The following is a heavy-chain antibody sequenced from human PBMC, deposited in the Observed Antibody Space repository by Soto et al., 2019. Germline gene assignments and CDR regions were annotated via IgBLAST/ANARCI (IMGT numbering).Heavy chain of an antibody. J-gene: IGHJ4*02. Sequence: QVQLVESGGGVVQPGRSLRLSCAASGFTFSNYGMHWVRQAPGKGLEWVAVISYHGSDKYYADSVKGRFTISRDNSKNTLYLQMVSLRAEDTAVYYCAKDHLTTTVTTVGYWGQGTLVTGSS. CDR2: ISYHGSDK. V-gene: IGHV3-30*18. D-gene: IGHD4-17*01. CDR3: AKDHLTTTVTTVGY. CDR1: GFTFSNYG.